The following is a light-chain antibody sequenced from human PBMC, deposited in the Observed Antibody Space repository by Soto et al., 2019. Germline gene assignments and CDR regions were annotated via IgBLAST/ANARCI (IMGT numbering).Light chain of an antibody. V-gene: IGKV3-11*01. CDR2: DAS. J-gene: IGKJ2*01. CDR3: QQRSNWPPYT. CDR1: QSVRSY. Sequence: EIVLTQSPATLSLSPGERATLSCRASQSVRSYLVWYQQKPGQAPRLLIYDASNRATGIPARFSGSGSGTDFTLTISSLEPEDFAVYYCQQRSNWPPYTFGQGTKVDIK.